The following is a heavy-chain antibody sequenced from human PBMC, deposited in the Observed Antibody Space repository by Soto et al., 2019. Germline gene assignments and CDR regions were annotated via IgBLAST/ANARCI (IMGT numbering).Heavy chain of an antibody. CDR3: ARGEMATIPSYFDY. CDR1: GFTFSNYD. D-gene: IGHD5-12*01. J-gene: IGHJ4*02. V-gene: IGHV3-13*01. Sequence: GGSLRLSCAASGFTFSNYDMHWVRQAPGEGLEWVSGIGAASDTYYADSVKGRFTISRDNSKNTLYPQMNSLRAEDTAVYYCARGEMATIPSYFDYWGQGTLVTVSS. CDR2: IGAASDT.